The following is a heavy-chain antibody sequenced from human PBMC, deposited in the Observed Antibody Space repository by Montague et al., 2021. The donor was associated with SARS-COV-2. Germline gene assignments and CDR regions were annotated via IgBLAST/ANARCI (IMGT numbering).Heavy chain of an antibody. CDR1: GFTFSSYA. D-gene: IGHD6-19*01. CDR2: ISYDGSNK. CDR3: ARGTGISSGWFDY. V-gene: IGHV3-30-3*01. Sequence: RSLSFAASGFTFSSYAMHWVRQAPGKGLEWVAVISYDGSNKYYADSVKGRFTISRDNSKNTLYLQMNSLRAEDTAVYYCARGTGISSGWFDYWGQGTLVTVSS. J-gene: IGHJ4*02.